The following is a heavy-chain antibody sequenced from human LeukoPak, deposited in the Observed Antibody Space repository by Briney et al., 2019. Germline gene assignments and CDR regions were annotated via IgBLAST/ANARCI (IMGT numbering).Heavy chain of an antibody. V-gene: IGHV3-7*01. D-gene: IGHD3-3*02. Sequence: GGSLRLSCTASGFSFSSDWMSWVRQAPGKGLEWVANIKQDGTEKNYVDSVKGRFTISRDNAKNARYLQMNSLRVEDTAMYYCARDSFSRADYWGQGTLVTVSS. CDR3: ARDSFSRADY. CDR1: GFSFSSDW. CDR2: IKQDGTEK. J-gene: IGHJ4*02.